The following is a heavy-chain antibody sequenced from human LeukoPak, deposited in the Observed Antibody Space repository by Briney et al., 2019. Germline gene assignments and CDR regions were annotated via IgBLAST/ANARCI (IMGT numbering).Heavy chain of an antibody. Sequence: SETLSLTCTVSGGSISSYYWSWIRQPPGKGLEWIGYIYYSGSTNYNPSLKSRVTISVDTSKNQFSLKLSSVTAADTAVYYCARGGARGDYDFAGLADYWGQGALVTVSS. J-gene: IGHJ4*02. V-gene: IGHV4-59*01. D-gene: IGHD4-17*01. CDR2: IYYSGST. CDR1: GGSISSYY. CDR3: ARGGARGDYDFAGLADY.